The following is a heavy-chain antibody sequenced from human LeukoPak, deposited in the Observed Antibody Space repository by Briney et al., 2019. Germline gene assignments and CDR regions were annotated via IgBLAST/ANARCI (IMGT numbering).Heavy chain of an antibody. CDR3: AKDYVGVLRYFDWLSEPYYYYGMDV. Sequence: GRSLRLSCAVSGFTFSRYGMHWVRQAPGKGLEWVAVISYDGSNKYYADSVKGRFTISRDNSKNTLYLQMNSLRAEDTAVYYCAKDYVGVLRYFDWLSEPYYYYGMDVWGQGTTVTVSS. V-gene: IGHV3-30*18. J-gene: IGHJ6*02. D-gene: IGHD3-9*01. CDR1: GFTFSRYG. CDR2: ISYDGSNK.